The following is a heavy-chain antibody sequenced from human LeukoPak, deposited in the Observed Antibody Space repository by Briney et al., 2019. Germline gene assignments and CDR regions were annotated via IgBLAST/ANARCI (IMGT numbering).Heavy chain of an antibody. D-gene: IGHD3-9*01. V-gene: IGHV3-74*01. J-gene: IGHJ3*02. CDR2: IKGDQSTT. CDR1: GFTFSRHW. CDR3: AKEADDWLLTPGFGAFDI. Sequence: GGSLRLSCAASGFTFSRHWMHWVRQAPGKGLVWVSRIKGDQSTTNYADSVKGRFTISRDNSKNTLYLQMNSLRAEDTAVYYCAKEADDWLLTPGFGAFDIWGQGTMVTVSS.